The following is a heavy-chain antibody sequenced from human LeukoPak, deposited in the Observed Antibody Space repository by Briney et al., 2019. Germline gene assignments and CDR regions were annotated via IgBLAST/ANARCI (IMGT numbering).Heavy chain of an antibody. D-gene: IGHD1-1*01. CDR1: GGSISSSIYY. Sequence: SETLSLTCTVSGGSISSSIYYWGWIRQPPGKGLEWIGSIYYSGSTNHNPSLKSRVTISVDTSKNQFSLKLSSVTAADTAVYYCARGTNSAFDYWGQGTLVTVSS. J-gene: IGHJ4*02. V-gene: IGHV4-39*07. CDR2: IYYSGST. CDR3: ARGTNSAFDY.